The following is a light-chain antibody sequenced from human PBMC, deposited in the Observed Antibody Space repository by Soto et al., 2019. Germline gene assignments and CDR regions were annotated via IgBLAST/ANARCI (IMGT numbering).Light chain of an antibody. V-gene: IGLV4-60*03. Sequence: QSALTQSSSASASLGSSVKLTCTLSSGRSSYIIAWHQQQPGKAPRFLMNLEGSGSYNKGSGIPDRFSGSSSGADRYLTISNLQSEDEADYYCETWDGYSWVFGGGTQLTVL. CDR2: LEGSGSY. CDR1: SGRSSYI. CDR3: ETWDGYSWV. J-gene: IGLJ7*01.